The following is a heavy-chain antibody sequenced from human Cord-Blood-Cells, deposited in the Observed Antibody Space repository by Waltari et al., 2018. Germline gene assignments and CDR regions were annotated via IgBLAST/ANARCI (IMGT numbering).Heavy chain of an antibody. J-gene: IGHJ4*02. V-gene: IGHV4-34*01. CDR2: INHSGST. D-gene: IGHD6-6*01. CDR1: GGSFSGYY. CDR3: ARGPREHVPRLRNYYFDY. Sequence: QVQLQQWGAGLLKPSETLSLTCAVYGGSFSGYYWSWIRQPPGKGLEWIGEINHSGSTNYNPSLKSRVTISVDTSKNQFSLKLSSVTAADTAVYYCARGPREHVPRLRNYYFDYWGQGTLVTVSS.